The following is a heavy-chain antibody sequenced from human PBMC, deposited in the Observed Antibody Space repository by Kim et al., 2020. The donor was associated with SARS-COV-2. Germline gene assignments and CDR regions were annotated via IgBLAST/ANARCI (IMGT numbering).Heavy chain of an antibody. Sequence: SVKVSCKASGGTFSSYAISWVRQAPGQGLEWMGGIIPIFGTANYAQKFQGRVTITADESTSTAYMELSSLRSEDTAVYYCARVVDSSGYYYYYYYGMDVWGQGTTVTVSS. D-gene: IGHD3-22*01. CDR3: ARVVDSSGYYYYYYYGMDV. CDR1: GGTFSSYA. CDR2: IIPIFGTA. J-gene: IGHJ6*02. V-gene: IGHV1-69*13.